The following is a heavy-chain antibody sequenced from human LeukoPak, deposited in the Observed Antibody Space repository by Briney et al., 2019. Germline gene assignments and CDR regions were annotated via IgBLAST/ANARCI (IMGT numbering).Heavy chain of an antibody. Sequence: ASVKVSCKASGYTFTGYYMHWVRQAPGQGLEWMGWINPNSGGTNYAQKFQGRVTMTRDTSISTAYMELSRLRSDDTAVYYCASPDVGYDFWSGYSDWGQGTLVTVSS. D-gene: IGHD3-3*01. CDR1: GYTFTGYY. J-gene: IGHJ4*02. CDR2: INPNSGGT. CDR3: ASPDVGYDFWSGYSD. V-gene: IGHV1-2*02.